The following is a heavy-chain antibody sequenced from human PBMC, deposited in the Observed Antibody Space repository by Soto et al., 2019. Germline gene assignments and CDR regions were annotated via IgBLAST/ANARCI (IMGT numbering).Heavy chain of an antibody. CDR3: ARVIRSGLVGATGGFDY. D-gene: IGHD1-26*01. J-gene: IGHJ4*02. V-gene: IGHV3-33*01. CDR1: GFTFSSYG. Sequence: GGSLRLSCAASGFTFSSYGMHWVRQAPGKGLEWVAVIWYDGSNKYYADSVKGRFTISRDNSKNTLYLQMNSLRAEDTAVYYCARVIRSGLVGATGGFDYWGQGTLVTVSS. CDR2: IWYDGSNK.